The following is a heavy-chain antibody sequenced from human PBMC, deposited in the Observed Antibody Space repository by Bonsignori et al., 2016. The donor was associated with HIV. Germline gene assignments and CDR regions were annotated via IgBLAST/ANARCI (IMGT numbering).Heavy chain of an antibody. CDR1: GYTFTSYG. J-gene: IGHJ4*02. CDR2: ISFYNGNT. Sequence: ASVKVSCKASGYTFTSYGITWVRQAPGQGLEWMGWISFYNGNTNYAQKLQGRVTMTTDTSTSTAYMELRSLRSDDTAVYYCARPLGITMVRGVDYWGQGTLVTVSS. D-gene: IGHD3-10*01. V-gene: IGHV1-18*01. CDR3: ARPLGITMVRGVDY.